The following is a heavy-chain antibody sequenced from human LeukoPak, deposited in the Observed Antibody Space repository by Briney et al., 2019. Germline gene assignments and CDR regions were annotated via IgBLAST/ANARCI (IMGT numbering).Heavy chain of an antibody. CDR2: ISSSGSTI. V-gene: IGHV3-11*01. J-gene: IGHJ3*02. D-gene: IGHD3-9*01. Sequence: GGSLRLSCAASGFTFSDYYMSWIRQAPGKGLEWVSYISSSGSTIYYADSVKGRFTISRDNAKNSLYLQMNSLRAEDTAVYYCARESGRERYFDWSSGAFDIWGQGTMVTVSS. CDR1: GFTFSDYY. CDR3: ARESGRERYFDWSSGAFDI.